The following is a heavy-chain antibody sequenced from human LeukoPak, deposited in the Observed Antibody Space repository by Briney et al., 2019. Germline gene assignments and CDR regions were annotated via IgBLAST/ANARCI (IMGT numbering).Heavy chain of an antibody. D-gene: IGHD1-26*01. Sequence: SETLSLTCTVSYGSITSSNYYWGWIRQSPGKGLEWIGSISHTGSTYHNPSLKSRVTISVDTSKNQFSLRLSSVTAADTALYYCARYIVSYPHDAFDIWGQGTMVTVSS. CDR1: YGSITSSNYY. V-gene: IGHV4-39*01. CDR3: ARYIVSYPHDAFDI. CDR2: ISHTGST. J-gene: IGHJ3*02.